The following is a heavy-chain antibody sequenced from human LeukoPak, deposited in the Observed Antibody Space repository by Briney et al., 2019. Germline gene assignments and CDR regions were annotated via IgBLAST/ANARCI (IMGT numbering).Heavy chain of an antibody. CDR2: INPNSGGT. CDR1: GYTFTGYY. Sequence: GASVKVSCKASGYTFTGYYMHWVRQAPGQGLEWMGWINPNSGGTNYAQKFQGRVTMTRDTSISTAYMELSRLRSDDTAVYYCARTTMVRGTYYMDVWGKGTTVTISS. J-gene: IGHJ6*03. V-gene: IGHV1-2*02. D-gene: IGHD3-10*01. CDR3: ARTTMVRGTYYMDV.